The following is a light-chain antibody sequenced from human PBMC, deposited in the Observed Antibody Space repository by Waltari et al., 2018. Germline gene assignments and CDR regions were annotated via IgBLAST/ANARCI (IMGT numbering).Light chain of an antibody. CDR2: QDS. J-gene: IGLJ6*01. CDR3: QAWDSSPEV. V-gene: IGLV3-1*01. CDR1: KLGDKY. Sequence: SYELTQPPSVSVSPGQTASITCSGDKLGDKYACWYQQKPGQSPVLVIYQDSKRPSGIPERFSGSNSGNTATLTISGTQAMDEADYYCQAWDSSPEVFGSGTKVTVL.